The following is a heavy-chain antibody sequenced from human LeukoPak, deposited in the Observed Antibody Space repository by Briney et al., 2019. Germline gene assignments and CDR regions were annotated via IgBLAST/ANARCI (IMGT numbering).Heavy chain of an antibody. CDR1: NYSISSGYY. CDR3: ARGVTMIGRLRFDP. CDR2: IYHTGST. J-gene: IGHJ5*02. V-gene: IGHV4-38-2*02. D-gene: IGHD3-22*01. Sequence: SETLSLTCTVSNYSISSGYYWGWIRQPPGKGLEWIGSIYHTGSTYYNPSLKSRVTMSVDTSKNQFSLRLSSVTAADTAVYYCARGVTMIGRLRFDPWGQGTLVTVSS.